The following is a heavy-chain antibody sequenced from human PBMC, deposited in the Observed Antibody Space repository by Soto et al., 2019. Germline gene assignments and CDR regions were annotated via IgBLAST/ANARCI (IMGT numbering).Heavy chain of an antibody. J-gene: IGHJ5*02. Sequence: QLQLQESGPGLVKPSETLSLTCSVSGDSISSSDYYWAWIRQPPGKGLEWIGSIFYSGKTYYNPSLKSRVTMSVDTSMHQSVLKLSSVSAAETAVYYCASLVACRTSCRFDPWGQGTLVIVSS. CDR1: GDSISSSDYY. D-gene: IGHD2-2*01. CDR2: IFYSGKT. V-gene: IGHV4-39*01. CDR3: ASLVACRTSCRFDP.